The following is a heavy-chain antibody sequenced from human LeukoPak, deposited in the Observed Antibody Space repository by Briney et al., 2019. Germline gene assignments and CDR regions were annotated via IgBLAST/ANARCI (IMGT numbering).Heavy chain of an antibody. J-gene: IGHJ4*02. D-gene: IGHD4-23*01. V-gene: IGHV3-73*01. CDR1: GFTFSGSA. CDR2: IRSKANSYAT. Sequence: GGSLRLSCAASGFTFSGSAMHWVRQASGKGLEWVGRIRSKANSYATAYAASVKGRFTISRDDSKNTAYLQMNSLETEDTAVYYCTRAVVSLTLFDYWGQGTLVTVSS. CDR3: TRAVVSLTLFDY.